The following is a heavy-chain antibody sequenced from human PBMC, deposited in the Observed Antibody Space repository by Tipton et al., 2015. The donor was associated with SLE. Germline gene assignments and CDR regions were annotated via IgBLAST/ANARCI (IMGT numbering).Heavy chain of an antibody. D-gene: IGHD2-21*01. Sequence: TLSLTCTVSGDSINSHYWSWIRQPAGKGLQWIGRIYPSGSINYNPSLKSRVTMSVDASKSQFSLKLTSVTAADTAVYYCARDWGGEALDFWGQGTLVTVSS. CDR3: ARDWGGEALDF. V-gene: IGHV4-4*07. J-gene: IGHJ4*02. CDR2: IYPSGSI. CDR1: GDSINSHY.